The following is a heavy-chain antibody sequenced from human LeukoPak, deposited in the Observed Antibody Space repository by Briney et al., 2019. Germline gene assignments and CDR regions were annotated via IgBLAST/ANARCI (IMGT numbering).Heavy chain of an antibody. Sequence: GGSLRLSCAASGFTFSSYVMSWVRQAPGKGLEWVSVIYSGGSTYYADSVKGRFTISRDNSKNTLYLQMNSLRAEDTAVYYCARERKYSSGWYLIGYWGQGTLVTVSS. CDR3: ARERKYSSGWYLIGY. CDR2: IYSGGST. J-gene: IGHJ4*02. V-gene: IGHV3-53*01. D-gene: IGHD6-19*01. CDR1: GFTFSSYV.